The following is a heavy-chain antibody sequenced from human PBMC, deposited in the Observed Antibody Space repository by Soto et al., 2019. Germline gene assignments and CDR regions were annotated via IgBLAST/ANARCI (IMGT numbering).Heavy chain of an antibody. CDR3: TRGPRPDSSATGTY. D-gene: IGHD3-10*01. Sequence: AGGSLRLSCSASGFYFSVYWMHWVRQTPGKGPVWVARISEDGLTTNYADSVQGRFIISRDDAKSTLHLQMNRLRVEDTAVYYCTRGPRPDSSATGTYWGQGTQVTVSS. J-gene: IGHJ4*02. V-gene: IGHV3-74*01. CDR2: ISEDGLTT. CDR1: GFYFSVYW.